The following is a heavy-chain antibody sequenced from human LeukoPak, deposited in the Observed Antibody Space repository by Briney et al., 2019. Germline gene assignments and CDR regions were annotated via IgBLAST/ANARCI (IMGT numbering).Heavy chain of an antibody. D-gene: IGHD4-17*01. Sequence: SETLSLTCTVSGVSSSTYYWSWVRQPAGTGLEWIGRIYTSGSTNYNTSLTSRATMSVDTSKTQSSLNRSSVTAADTAVYYCARLTTVTTRTFDIWGRGTMVTVSS. CDR1: GVSSSTYY. V-gene: IGHV4-4*07. CDR3: ARLTTVTTRTFDI. J-gene: IGHJ3*02. CDR2: IYTSGST.